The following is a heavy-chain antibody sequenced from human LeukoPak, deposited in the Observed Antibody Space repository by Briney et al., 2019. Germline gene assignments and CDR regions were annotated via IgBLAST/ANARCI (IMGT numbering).Heavy chain of an antibody. CDR3: ARGGSSSNTFDP. CDR1: GGSIRSYY. V-gene: IGHV4-4*07. CDR2: IYTSEST. Sequence: SETLSLTCTLSGGSIRSYYWSWIRQPAGKGLEWIGRIYTSESTNYNPSLKSRVTMSLDTSKNQFSLKLSSVTAADTAVYYCARGGSSSNTFDPWGQGTLVTVSS. D-gene: IGHD2-2*01. J-gene: IGHJ5*02.